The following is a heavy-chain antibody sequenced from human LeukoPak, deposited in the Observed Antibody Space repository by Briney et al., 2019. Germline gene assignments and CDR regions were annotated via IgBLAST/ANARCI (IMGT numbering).Heavy chain of an antibody. D-gene: IGHD2-2*01. J-gene: IGHJ4*02. CDR1: GYSFTSYW. CDR3: ARLNGVVVLE. Sequence: GESLKISCKGSGYSFTSYWISWVRQMPGQGLEWMRRIDPSDSYTNYSPSFQGHVTISADKSSSTAYLQWSSLKASDTAMYYCARLNGVVVLEWGQGTLVTVSS. V-gene: IGHV5-10-1*01. CDR2: IDPSDSYT.